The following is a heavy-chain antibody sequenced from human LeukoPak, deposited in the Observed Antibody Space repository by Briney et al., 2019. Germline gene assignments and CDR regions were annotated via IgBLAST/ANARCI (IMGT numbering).Heavy chain of an antibody. Sequence: GASVKVSCKASGYTFTSYGISWVRQAPGQGLEWMGWISAYNGNTNYAQKLQSRVTMTTDTSTSTAYMELRSLRSDDTAVYYCAREGIVATRPRRYFDYWGQGTRVTVSS. D-gene: IGHD5-12*01. CDR2: ISAYNGNT. J-gene: IGHJ4*02. CDR3: AREGIVATRPRRYFDY. CDR1: GYTFTSYG. V-gene: IGHV1-18*04.